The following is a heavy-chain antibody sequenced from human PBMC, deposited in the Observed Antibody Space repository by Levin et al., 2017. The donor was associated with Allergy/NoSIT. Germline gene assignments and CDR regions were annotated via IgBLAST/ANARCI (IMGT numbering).Heavy chain of an antibody. CDR3: AKYRDDYNLIDQ. CDR2: ISNTGGRT. D-gene: IGHD5-24*01. CDR1: GFSFSSYA. J-gene: IGHJ4*02. Sequence: GGSLRLSCAASGFSFSSYAMSWVRQAPGKGLQWVSTISNTGGRTYYADSVKGRFTISRDSSKNTLYLQMNSLRGSDTALYYCAKYRDDYNLIDQWGQGTLVAVSS. V-gene: IGHV3-23*01.